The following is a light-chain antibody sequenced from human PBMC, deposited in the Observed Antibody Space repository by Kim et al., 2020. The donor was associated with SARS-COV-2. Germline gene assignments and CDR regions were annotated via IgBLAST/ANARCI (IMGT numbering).Light chain of an antibody. Sequence: ASGKTANISCGGNNVGSKSVHWYQQRPGQAPVLVILYDSDRPSGISERFSGSNSGNTATLTISRVAAGDEADYYCQVWDTSSDHVVFGGGTQLTVL. CDR3: QVWDTSSDHVV. CDR1: NVGSKS. J-gene: IGLJ2*01. CDR2: YDS. V-gene: IGLV3-21*01.